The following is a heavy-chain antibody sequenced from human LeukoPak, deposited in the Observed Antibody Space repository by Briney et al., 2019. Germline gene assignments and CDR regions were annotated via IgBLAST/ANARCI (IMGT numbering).Heavy chain of an antibody. Sequence: PGGSLRLSCAASGFTVSSNYMSWVRQAPGKGLEWVSVIYSGGSTYYADSVKGRFTISRDNSKNTLYLQMNSLRAEDTAVYYCARDYGNILTGYYDYWGQGTLVTVSS. J-gene: IGHJ4*02. CDR2: IYSGGST. V-gene: IGHV3-66*01. CDR1: GFTVSSNY. D-gene: IGHD3-9*01. CDR3: ARDYGNILTGYYDY.